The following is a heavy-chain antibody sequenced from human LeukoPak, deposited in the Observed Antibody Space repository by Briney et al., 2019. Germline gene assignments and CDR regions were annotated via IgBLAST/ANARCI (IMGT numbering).Heavy chain of an antibody. V-gene: IGHV4-4*02. Sequence: SETLSLTCDVSGDSISTSNWWSWVRQPPGKGLEWIGEVYHSGSANYNPSLKSRLSISIDKSKNQFSLKLGSVTAADTAVYFCAKKTFTGGDFDYWGRGILVTVSS. D-gene: IGHD2-8*02. CDR3: AKKTFTGGDFDY. CDR2: VYHSGSA. CDR1: GDSISTSNW. J-gene: IGHJ4*02.